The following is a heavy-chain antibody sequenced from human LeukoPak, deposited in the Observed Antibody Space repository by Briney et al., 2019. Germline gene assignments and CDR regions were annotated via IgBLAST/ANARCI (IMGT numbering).Heavy chain of an antibody. J-gene: IGHJ6*02. CDR1: GFTLSSYE. CDR3: ARLSPGTGPYYGMDV. CDR2: ISSSGSTI. D-gene: IGHD1-1*01. V-gene: IGHV3-48*03. Sequence: GGSLRLSCAASGFTLSSYEMNWVRQAPGKGLEWVSYISSSGSTIYYADSVKGRFTISRDNAKNSLYLQMNSLRAEDTAVYYCARLSPGTGPYYGMDVWGQGTTVTVSS.